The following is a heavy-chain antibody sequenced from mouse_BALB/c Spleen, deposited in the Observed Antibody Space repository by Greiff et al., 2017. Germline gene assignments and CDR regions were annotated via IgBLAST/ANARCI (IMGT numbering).Heavy chain of an antibody. J-gene: IGHJ3*01. Sequence: EVKLLESGPGLVKPSQSLSLTCTVTGYSITSDYAWNWIRQFPGNKLEWMGYISYSGSTSYNPSLKSRISITRDTSKNQFFLQLNSVTTEDTATYYCARRSYGYDEEGFAYWGQGTLVTVSA. CDR3: ARRSYGYDEEGFAY. D-gene: IGHD2-2*01. CDR2: ISYSGST. V-gene: IGHV3-2*02. CDR1: GYSITSDYA.